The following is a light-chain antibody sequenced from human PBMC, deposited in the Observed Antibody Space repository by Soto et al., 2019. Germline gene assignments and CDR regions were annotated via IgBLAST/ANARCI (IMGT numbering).Light chain of an antibody. CDR3: QQYGSSRFT. J-gene: IGKJ3*01. V-gene: IGKV3-20*01. CDR1: QSISSSY. CDR2: VAS. Sequence: EIVLTQSPGTLSLYPGERATLSCRASQSISSSYLAWYQQKPGQAPRLLVYVASSRATGIPDRFSGSGSGTDFTLTISRLEPEDFAVYYCQQYGSSRFTFGPGTKVDIK.